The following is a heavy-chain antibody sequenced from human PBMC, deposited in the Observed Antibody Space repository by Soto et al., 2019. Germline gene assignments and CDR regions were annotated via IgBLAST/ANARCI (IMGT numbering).Heavy chain of an antibody. CDR3: ARGAAMVIFDY. D-gene: IGHD5-18*01. Sequence: GGSLRLSCAVSGFTVSTNYMSWVRQAPGKGLEWVSVIYSGDNTYYADSVKGRFTISRDNSKNTLYLQMNSLRAEDTAVYYCARGAAMVIFDYWGQGTLVTVSS. J-gene: IGHJ4*02. CDR1: GFTVSTNY. CDR2: IYSGDNT. V-gene: IGHV3-53*01.